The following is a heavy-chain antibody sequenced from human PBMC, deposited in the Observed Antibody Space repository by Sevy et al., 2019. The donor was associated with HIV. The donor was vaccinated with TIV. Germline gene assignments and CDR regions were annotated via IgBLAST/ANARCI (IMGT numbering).Heavy chain of an antibody. CDR3: VKDFGGPTDY. J-gene: IGHJ4*02. CDR2: MNEDGSVT. Sequence: GGSLRLSCAGSGFSITSYWMHWVRQAPGKGLVWVSRMNEDGSVTNHADSVRCRFTISRDNAKNTLYLQMNSLRVEDTAVYYCVKDFGGPTDYWGQGTLVTVSS. V-gene: IGHV3-74*01. D-gene: IGHD3-16*01. CDR1: GFSITSYW.